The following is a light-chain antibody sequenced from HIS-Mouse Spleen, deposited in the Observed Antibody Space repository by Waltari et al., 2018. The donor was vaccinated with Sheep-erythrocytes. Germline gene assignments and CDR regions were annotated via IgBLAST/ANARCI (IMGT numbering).Light chain of an antibody. J-gene: IGKJ2*01. CDR1: QGISGY. Sequence: AIRMTQSPSSLSASTGDRVTITCRASQGISGYLAWYQQKPGKAPKLLIYAASTLQSGVPSRFSVSGSGTDFTLTISCLQSEDFATYYCQQYYSYPYTFGQGTKLEIK. V-gene: IGKV1-8*01. CDR2: AAS. CDR3: QQYYSYPYT.